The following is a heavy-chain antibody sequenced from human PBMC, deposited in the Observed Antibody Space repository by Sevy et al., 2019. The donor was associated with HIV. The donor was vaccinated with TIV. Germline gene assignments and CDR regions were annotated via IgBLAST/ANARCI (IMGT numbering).Heavy chain of an antibody. CDR2: IYYSGTT. Sequence: SENLSLTCTVSGGSISSGGYYWTWIRQHPGKGLEWIGYIYYSGTTYYNPSLKSRVTISVDTSKNQFSLKLSSVTAAATAVYYCARQLDFWSRYYTGYYYGMDVWGQGTPVTVSS. CDR3: ARQLDFWSRYYTGYYYGMDV. CDR1: GGSISSGGYY. V-gene: IGHV4-31*03. J-gene: IGHJ6*02. D-gene: IGHD3-3*01.